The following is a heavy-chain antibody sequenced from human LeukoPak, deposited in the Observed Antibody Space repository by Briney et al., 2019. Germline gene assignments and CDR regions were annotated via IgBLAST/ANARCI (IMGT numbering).Heavy chain of an antibody. CDR2: ISFDGSKK. CDR1: GFTFSTYA. J-gene: IGHJ4*02. V-gene: IGHV3-30-3*01. Sequence: PGRSLRLSCAASGFTFSTYAIHWVRQAPGKGLEWVAVISFDGSKKYYADSVKGRFTISRDNSKNTLYLQMNSLRAEDTAVYYCARDPKYTSSWYFDYWGQGTLVTVSS. D-gene: IGHD6-13*01. CDR3: ARDPKYTSSWYFDY.